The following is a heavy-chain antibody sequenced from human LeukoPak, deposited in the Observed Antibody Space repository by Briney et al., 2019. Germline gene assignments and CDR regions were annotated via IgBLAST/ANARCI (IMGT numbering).Heavy chain of an antibody. CDR1: GFTFSSYS. CDR2: ISTSSTYI. Sequence: GGSLRLSCAASGFTFSSYSMNWVRQAPGKGLEWVSSISTSSTYIYHADSVKGRFTISRDNAKNSLYLQMNSLRAEDTAVYYCARDRGCSSSSCSFNGMDVWGQGTTVTVSS. V-gene: IGHV3-21*01. J-gene: IGHJ6*02. D-gene: IGHD2-2*01. CDR3: ARDRGCSSSSCSFNGMDV.